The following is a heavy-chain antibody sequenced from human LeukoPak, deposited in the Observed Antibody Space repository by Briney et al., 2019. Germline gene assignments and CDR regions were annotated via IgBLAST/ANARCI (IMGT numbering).Heavy chain of an antibody. CDR1: GFTFSSYA. J-gene: IGHJ4*02. CDR2: ISGSGGST. D-gene: IGHD3-16*02. CDR3: AKDNDYVWGSYRYTVYFDY. V-gene: IGHV3-23*01. Sequence: GGSLRLSCAASGFTFSSYAMSWVRQAPGEGLEWASAISGSGGSTYYADSVKGRFTISRDNSKNTLYLQMNSLRAEDTAVYYCAKDNDYVWGSYRYTVYFDYWSQGTLVTLSS.